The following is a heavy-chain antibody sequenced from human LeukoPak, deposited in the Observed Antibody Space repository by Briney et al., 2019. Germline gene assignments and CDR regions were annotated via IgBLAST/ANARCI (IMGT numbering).Heavy chain of an antibody. D-gene: IGHD3-22*01. V-gene: IGHV4-59*01. CDR3: ARGIDTAMVTWEKDYYGSSGYHYFDY. Sequence: SEALSLTCTVSGGSISSYYWSWIRQPPGKGLEWIGYIYYSGSTNYNPSLKSRVTISVDTSKNQFSLKLSSVTAADTAVYYCARGIDTAMVTWEKDYYGSSGYHYFDYWGQGTLVTVSS. CDR2: IYYSGST. J-gene: IGHJ4*02. CDR1: GGSISSYY.